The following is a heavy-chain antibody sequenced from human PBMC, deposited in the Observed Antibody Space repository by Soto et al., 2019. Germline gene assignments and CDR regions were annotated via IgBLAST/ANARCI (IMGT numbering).Heavy chain of an antibody. CDR2: IYYSGST. CDR1: GGSISSGGYY. J-gene: IGHJ4*02. CDR3: ARSEETTRCIDY. D-gene: IGHD2-2*01. Sequence: KPSETLSLTCTVSGGSISSGGYYWSWIRQHPGKGLEWIGYIYYSGSTYYKPSLKSRVTISVDASKNQFSLKVSSVTAADTAVYYCARSEETTRCIDYWGQGTLVTVSS. V-gene: IGHV4-31*03.